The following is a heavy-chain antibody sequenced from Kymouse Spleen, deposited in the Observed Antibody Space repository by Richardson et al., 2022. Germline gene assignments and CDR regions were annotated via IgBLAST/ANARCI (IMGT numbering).Heavy chain of an antibody. CDR3: AKDIRVGATDYYGMDV. CDR2: ISWNSGSI. V-gene: IGHV3-9*01. Sequence: EVQLVESGGGLVQPGRSLRLSCAASGFTFDDYAMHWVRQAPGKGLEWVSGISWNSGSIGYADSVKGRFTISRDNAKNSLYLQMNSLRAEDTALYYCAKDIRVGATDYYGMDVWGQGTTVTVSS. D-gene: IGHD1-26*01. CDR1: GFTFDDYA. J-gene: IGHJ6*02.